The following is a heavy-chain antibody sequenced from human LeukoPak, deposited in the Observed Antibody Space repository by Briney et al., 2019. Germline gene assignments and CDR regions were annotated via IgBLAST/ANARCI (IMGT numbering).Heavy chain of an antibody. D-gene: IGHD6-19*01. CDR3: ARDQGYSSAWYDEGGYYFDY. J-gene: IGHJ4*02. CDR2: INPNSGGT. Sequence: ASVKVSCKASGYTFTDYYMHWVRQAPGQGLEWMGWINPNSGGTKYVQKFQGRVTVTRDTSISTAYMELSRLRSDDTAVYYCARDQGYSSAWYDEGGYYFDYWGQGTPVTVSS. CDR1: GYTFTDYY. V-gene: IGHV1-2*02.